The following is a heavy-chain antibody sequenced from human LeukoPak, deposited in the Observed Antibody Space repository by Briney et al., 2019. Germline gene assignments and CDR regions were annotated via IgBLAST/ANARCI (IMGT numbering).Heavy chain of an antibody. Sequence: PGGSLRFSCAASGFTFSSYEMNWARQAPGKGLEWVSYISSSGSTIYYADSVKGRFTISRDNAKNSLYLQMNSLRAEDTAVYYCARENDYGDYWGQGTLVTVSS. V-gene: IGHV3-48*03. CDR3: ARENDYGDY. J-gene: IGHJ4*02. CDR1: GFTFSSYE. CDR2: ISSSGSTI.